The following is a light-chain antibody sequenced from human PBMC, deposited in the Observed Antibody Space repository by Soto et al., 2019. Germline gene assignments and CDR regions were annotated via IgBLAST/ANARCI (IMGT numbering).Light chain of an antibody. CDR1: QNLRSS. CDR2: GAS. Sequence: VMTQSPATLSVSPGERATLSCRSSQNLRSSLAWYQQKPGHAPRLLIYGASTRATGIPARFSGSGCGTEFTLTISSLQSEDFAVYFCQQYNIWPQTFGQGTKVEIK. J-gene: IGKJ1*01. CDR3: QQYNIWPQT. V-gene: IGKV3-15*01.